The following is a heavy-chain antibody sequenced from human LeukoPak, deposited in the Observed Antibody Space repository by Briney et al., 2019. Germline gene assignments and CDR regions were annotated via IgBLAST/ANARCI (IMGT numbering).Heavy chain of an antibody. CDR2: IYYSGST. D-gene: IGHD3-9*01. CDR1: GGSISSYY. CDR3: ARGQRYFDWSRIDY. J-gene: IGHJ4*02. Sequence: SETLSLTCTVSGGSISSYYWSWIRQPPGKGLEWIGYIYYSGSTNYNPSLKSRVTISVDTSKNQFSLKLSSVTAADTAVYYCARGQRYFDWSRIDYWGQGTLVTVSS. V-gene: IGHV4-59*12.